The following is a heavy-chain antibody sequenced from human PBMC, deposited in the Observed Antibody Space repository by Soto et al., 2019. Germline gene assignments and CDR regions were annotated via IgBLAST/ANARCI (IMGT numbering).Heavy chain of an antibody. D-gene: IGHD3-3*01. CDR2: IHNSGGTT. J-gene: IGHJ4*02. CDR1: GFAFSTYA. Sequence: EVQLLESGGGLVQPGGSLRLSCAASGFAFSTYAMGWVRQASGKGLEWVSSIHNSGGTTYYADSVKGRFTISRDNSKNTLCLQMNSLRAEDTAVYYCAKGYRFGYDFLFPDYWGQGTLVTVSS. CDR3: AKGYRFGYDFLFPDY. V-gene: IGHV3-23*01.